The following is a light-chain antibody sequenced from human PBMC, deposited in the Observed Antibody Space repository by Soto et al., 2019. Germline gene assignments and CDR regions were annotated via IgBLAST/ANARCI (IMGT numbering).Light chain of an antibody. CDR3: QKRVNGPT. Sequence: EIVLTQSPATLSLSPGERATLSCRASQSISSYLGWYQQKPGQAPRLLIFDVFKRATGTPARFSGSGSGTDFTITISSLEPEDFAVYYCQKRVNGPTFGGGTKVEIK. V-gene: IGKV3-11*01. CDR1: QSISSY. J-gene: IGKJ4*01. CDR2: DVF.